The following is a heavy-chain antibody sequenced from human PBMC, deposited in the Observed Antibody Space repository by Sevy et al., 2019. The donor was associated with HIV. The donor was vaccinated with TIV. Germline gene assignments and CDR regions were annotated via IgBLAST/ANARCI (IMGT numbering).Heavy chain of an antibody. V-gene: IGHV1-24*01. CDR3: ATARGYYEDNSGYFDY. CDR2: FDPEDGET. CDR1: GHTLTEIS. D-gene: IGHD3-22*01. J-gene: IGHJ4*02. Sequence: ASVKVSCKVSGHTLTEISMHWVRQTPGRGLEWMGRFDPEDGETIYAQKFQGRITMTEDTSTDTAYLELSSLRSEDTAVYYCATARGYYEDNSGYFDYWGPGTLVTVSS.